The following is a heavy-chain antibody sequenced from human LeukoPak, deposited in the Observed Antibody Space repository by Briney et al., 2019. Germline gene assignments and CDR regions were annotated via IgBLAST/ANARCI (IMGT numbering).Heavy chain of an antibody. Sequence: GGSLRLSCAASGFTFSSYSMNWVRQAPGKGLEWVSSISSSSSYIYYADSVKGRFTISRDNSKNTLYLQMNSLRAEDTAVYYCARVHSSGWYDYWGQGTLVTVSS. J-gene: IGHJ4*02. CDR1: GFTFSSYS. CDR3: ARVHSSGWYDY. V-gene: IGHV3-21*04. D-gene: IGHD6-19*01. CDR2: ISSSSSYI.